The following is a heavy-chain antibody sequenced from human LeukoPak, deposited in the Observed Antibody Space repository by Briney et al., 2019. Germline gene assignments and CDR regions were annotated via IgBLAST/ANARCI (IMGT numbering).Heavy chain of an antibody. CDR2: INPNSGGT. CDR3: ARDLWFGEYAIDY. D-gene: IGHD3-10*01. CDR1: GYTFTGYY. Sequence: ASVKVSCKASGYTFTGYYMHWVRQAPGQGLEWMGWINPNSGGTNYAQKFQGRVTMTRDTSISTAYMELSRLRSDDTAVYYCARDLWFGEYAIDYWGQGTLVTVSS. J-gene: IGHJ4*02. V-gene: IGHV1-2*02.